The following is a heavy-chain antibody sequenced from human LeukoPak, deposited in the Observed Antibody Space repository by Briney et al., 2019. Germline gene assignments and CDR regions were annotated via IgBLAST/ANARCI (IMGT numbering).Heavy chain of an antibody. J-gene: IGHJ4*02. CDR1: GYTFTGYY. D-gene: IGHD7-27*01. CDR3: ARDLYGLTGDSYYFDY. V-gene: IGHV1-2*02. Sequence: ASVKVSCKASGYTFTGYYMHWVQQAPGQGLEWMGWINPNSGGTNYAQKFQGRVTMTRDTSISTAYMELSRLRSDDTAVYYCARDLYGLTGDSYYFDYWGQGTLVTVSS. CDR2: INPNSGGT.